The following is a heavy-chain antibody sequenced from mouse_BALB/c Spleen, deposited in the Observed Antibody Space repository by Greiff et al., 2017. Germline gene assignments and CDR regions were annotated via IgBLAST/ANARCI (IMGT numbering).Heavy chain of an antibody. D-gene: IGHD1-1*01. Sequence: QVQLQQSGAELVRPGVSVKISCKGSGYTFTDYAMHWVKQSHAKSLEWIGVISTYYGDASYNQKFKGKATMTVDKSSSTAYMELARLTSEDSAIYYCARGHYGSSPAWFAYWGQGTLVTVAA. J-gene: IGHJ3*01. CDR3: ARGHYGSSPAWFAY. CDR1: GYTFTDYA. CDR2: ISTYYGDA. V-gene: IGHV1S137*01.